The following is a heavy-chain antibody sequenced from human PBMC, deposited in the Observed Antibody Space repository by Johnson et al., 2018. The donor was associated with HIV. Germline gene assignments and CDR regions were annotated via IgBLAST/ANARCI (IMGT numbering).Heavy chain of an antibody. CDR1: GLTFNNAW. J-gene: IGHJ3*01. V-gene: IGHV3-48*01. CDR2: ISSRGSTI. CDR3: AKIGQWRERLDAFDV. Sequence: MLLVESGGGLVKPGGSLRLSCAASGLTFNNAWMSWVRQAPGKGLEWVSYISSRGSTIYYAASLKGRFTISRDNSKNTLYLQMSSLRPEDTAVYYCAKIGQWRERLDAFDVWGQGTMVTVSS. D-gene: IGHD6-19*01.